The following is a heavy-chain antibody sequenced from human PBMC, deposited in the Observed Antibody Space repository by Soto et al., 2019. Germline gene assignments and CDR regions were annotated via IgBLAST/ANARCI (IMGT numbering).Heavy chain of an antibody. V-gene: IGHV2-70*12. CDR1: GFSLDSAGMC. J-gene: IGHJ5*02. CDR3: AHRRYYGSGTQTFDP. CDR2: IDWDDDT. Sequence: SGPTLVNPTQTLTLTCTFSGFSLDSAGMCVTWIRQPPGKALEWLARIDWDDDTYYSVSLRTRLTITKDTSKNQVVLTMTNMDPVDTATYYCAHRRYYGSGTQTFDPWGQGTLVTVSS. D-gene: IGHD3-10*01.